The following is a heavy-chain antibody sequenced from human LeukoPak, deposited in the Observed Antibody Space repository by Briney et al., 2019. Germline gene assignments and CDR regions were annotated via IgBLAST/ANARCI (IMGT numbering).Heavy chain of an antibody. Sequence: GGSLRLSCAASGFTFSSYAMHWVRQAPGKGLEWVAVISYDGSNKYYADSVKGRFTISRDNSKNTLYLQMNSLRAEDTAVYYCAKVVGATTRDYYYYYYMDVWGKGTTVTVSS. V-gene: IGHV3-30-3*01. CDR2: ISYDGSNK. CDR3: AKVVGATTRDYYYYYYMDV. CDR1: GFTFSSYA. D-gene: IGHD1-26*01. J-gene: IGHJ6*03.